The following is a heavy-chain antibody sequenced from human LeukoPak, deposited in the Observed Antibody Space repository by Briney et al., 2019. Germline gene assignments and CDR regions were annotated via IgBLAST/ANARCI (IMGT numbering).Heavy chain of an antibody. J-gene: IGHJ4*02. CDR1: GFTFSSYG. CDR3: AKAYGYYFDY. Sequence: GGSLRLSCAASGFTFSSYGMHWVRQALGKGLVCVAFIRYDGSNKYYADSVKGRFTISRDNSKNTLYLQMNSLRAEDTGVYYCAKAYGYYFDYWGQGTLVTVSS. V-gene: IGHV3-30*02. D-gene: IGHD3-10*01. CDR2: IRYDGSNK.